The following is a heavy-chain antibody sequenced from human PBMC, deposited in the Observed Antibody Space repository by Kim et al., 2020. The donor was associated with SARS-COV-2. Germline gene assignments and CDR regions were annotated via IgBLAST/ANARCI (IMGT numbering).Heavy chain of an antibody. J-gene: IGHJ6*02. CDR2: IWYDGSNK. CDR3: AREGQIAAAGSMDYYYGMDV. D-gene: IGHD6-13*01. Sequence: GGSLRLSCAASGFTFSSYGMHWVRQAPGKGLEWVAVIWYDGSNKYYADSVKGRFTISRDNSKNTLYLQMNSLRAEDTAVYYCAREGQIAAAGSMDYYYGMDVWGQGTTVTVPS. CDR1: GFTFSSYG. V-gene: IGHV3-33*01.